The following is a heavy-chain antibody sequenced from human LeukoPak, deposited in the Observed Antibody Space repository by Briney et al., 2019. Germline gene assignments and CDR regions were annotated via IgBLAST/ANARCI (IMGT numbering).Heavy chain of an antibody. J-gene: IGHJ4*02. CDR2: ISAYNGNT. V-gene: IGHV1-18*01. Sequence: ASVKVSCKSSVYTFTSYGISWVRQAPGQGLEWMGWISAYNGNTNYAQKLQGRVTMTTDISTSTAYMELRSLRSDDTAVYYCARTRSGSLDYWGQGTLVTVSS. CDR3: ARTRSGSLDY. D-gene: IGHD1-26*01. CDR1: VYTFTSYG.